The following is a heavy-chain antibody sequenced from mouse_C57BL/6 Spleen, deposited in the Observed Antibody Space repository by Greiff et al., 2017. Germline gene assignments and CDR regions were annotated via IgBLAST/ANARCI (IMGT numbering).Heavy chain of an antibody. D-gene: IGHD4-1*01. V-gene: IGHV1-69*01. CDR3: ARKTGTRGDFDY. J-gene: IGHJ2*01. CDR2: IDPSDSYT. CDR1: GYTFTSYW. Sequence: QVQLKQPGAELVMPGASVKLSCKASGYTFTSYWMHWVKQRPGQGLEWIGEIDPSDSYTNYNQKFKGKSTLTVDKSSSTAYMQLSSLTSEDSAVYYCARKTGTRGDFDYWGQGTTLTVSS.